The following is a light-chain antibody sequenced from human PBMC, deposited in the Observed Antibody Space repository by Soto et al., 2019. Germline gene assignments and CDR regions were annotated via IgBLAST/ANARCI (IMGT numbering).Light chain of an antibody. CDR3: SSYRSSSTPV. CDR1: NSDIGAYNF. CDR2: EVS. Sequence: QSALTQPASVSGSPGQSITISCAGTNSDIGAYNFVSWYQQLPGKAPKLIIYEVSHRPSGISNRFSGSKSGNSASLSISGRQPDDESYYYCSSYRSSSTPVFGGGTKLTVL. V-gene: IGLV2-14*01. J-gene: IGLJ3*02.